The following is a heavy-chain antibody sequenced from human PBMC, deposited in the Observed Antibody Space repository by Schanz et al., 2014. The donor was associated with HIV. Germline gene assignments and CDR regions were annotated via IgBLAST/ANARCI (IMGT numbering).Heavy chain of an antibody. D-gene: IGHD2-15*01. J-gene: IGHJ4*02. CDR1: GLTFSSYG. CDR2: VTNSGSYV. V-gene: IGHV3-23*04. Sequence: EVQLVESGGGLVQPGGSLRLSCAGSGLTFSSYGMHWVRQAPGEGLEWVSAVTNSGSYVNYADSVKGRFTMSRDNSKNTLSLQMDSLRVDDTAIYYCAKRSGRSFGYFDSWGQGLLVTVSS. CDR3: AKRSGRSFGYFDS.